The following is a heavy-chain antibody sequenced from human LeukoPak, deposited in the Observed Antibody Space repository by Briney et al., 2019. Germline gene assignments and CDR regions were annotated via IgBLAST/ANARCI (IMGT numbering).Heavy chain of an antibody. Sequence: GGSLRLSCAASGFTFSSYSMNRVRQAPGRGLDWVSSISSSSKYIYYADSVKGRFTISRDNAKNSLYLQMNRLRAEDTAVYYCARVGGYSYDLDYWGQGTLVTVSS. D-gene: IGHD5-18*01. CDR2: ISSSSKYI. J-gene: IGHJ4*02. CDR1: GFTFSSYS. V-gene: IGHV3-21*01. CDR3: ARVGGYSYDLDY.